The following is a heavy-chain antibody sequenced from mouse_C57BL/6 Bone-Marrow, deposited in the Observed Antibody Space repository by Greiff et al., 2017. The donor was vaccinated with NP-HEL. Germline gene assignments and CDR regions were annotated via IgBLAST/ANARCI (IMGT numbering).Heavy chain of an antibody. CDR1: GYTFTDYY. V-gene: IGHV1-26*01. CDR2: INPNNGGT. CDR3: ARRITTAEGY. Sequence: EVQLQQSGPELVKPGASVKISCKASGYTFTDYYMNWVKQSHGKSLEWIGDINPNNGGTSYNQKFKGKATLTVDKSSSTAYMELRSLTSEDSAVYYCARRITTAEGYWGQGTTLTVSS. D-gene: IGHD1-2*01. J-gene: IGHJ2*01.